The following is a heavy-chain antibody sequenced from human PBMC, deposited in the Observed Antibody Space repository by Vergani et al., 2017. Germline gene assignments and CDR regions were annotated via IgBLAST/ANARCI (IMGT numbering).Heavy chain of an antibody. CDR2: IFYTGST. J-gene: IGHJ4*02. Sequence: QVQLQESGPGLVKPSETLSLTCTVSGGSISSHYWIWVRQPPGKGLEWIGYIFYTGSTTYNPSLKSRFTFSVETSKNQFSLMLSSVTAADTAVYYCSRDLVVVPAAIQPKSGYWGQGTLVTVSS. CDR3: SRDLVVVPAAIQPKSGY. V-gene: IGHV4-59*08. CDR1: GGSISSHY. D-gene: IGHD2-2*01.